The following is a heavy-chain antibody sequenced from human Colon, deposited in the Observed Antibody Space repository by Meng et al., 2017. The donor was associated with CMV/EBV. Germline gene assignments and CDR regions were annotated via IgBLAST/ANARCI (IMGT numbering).Heavy chain of an antibody. CDR2: IYYSGST. D-gene: IGHD6-13*01. V-gene: IGHV4-39*07. J-gene: IGHJ4*02. CDR3: ARAAAAGEYYFDY. Sequence: LPRQDSRPELVGPSDTLSLTCTVFGGANSSSSYYGGWIRQPPGKGLDWIGSIYYSGSTYYNPSLKSRVTISVDTSKNQFSLKLSSVTAADTAVYYCARAAAAGEYYFDYWGQGTLVTVSS. CDR1: GGANSSSSYY.